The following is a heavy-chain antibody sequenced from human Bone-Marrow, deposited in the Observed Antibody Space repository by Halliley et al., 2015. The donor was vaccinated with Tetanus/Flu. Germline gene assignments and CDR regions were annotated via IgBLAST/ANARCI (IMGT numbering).Heavy chain of an antibody. Sequence: SRNYLYYANSVKGRFTISRDNAKKAIYLQMQSLRADDTAIYYCARETNIAGAPFDSWGQGTLVPVSS. D-gene: IGHD6-19*01. CDR2: SRNYL. CDR3: ARETNIAGAPFDS. V-gene: IGHV3-21*01. J-gene: IGHJ4*02.